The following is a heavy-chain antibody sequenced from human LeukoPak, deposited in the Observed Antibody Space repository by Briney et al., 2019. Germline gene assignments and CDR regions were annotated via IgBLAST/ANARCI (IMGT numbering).Heavy chain of an antibody. CDR3: AKPRDGDSWAFGI. CDR2: LSYDGSYK. Sequence: PGGSLRLSCAASGFIFSTYGMHWVRQAPGKGLEWVAGLSYDGSYKFYADSVKGGFTVSRDNSKNTLYLQMNSLRAEDTAVYYCAKPRDGDSWAFGIWGQGTMVTVSS. CDR1: GFIFSTYG. D-gene: IGHD4-17*01. J-gene: IGHJ3*02. V-gene: IGHV3-30*18.